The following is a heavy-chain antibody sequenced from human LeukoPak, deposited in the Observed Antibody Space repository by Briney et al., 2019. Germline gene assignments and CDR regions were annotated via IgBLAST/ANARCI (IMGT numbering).Heavy chain of an antibody. CDR1: GYTFTSYG. V-gene: IGHV1-18*01. CDR3: ARDHSGGFGVAGKVGFDP. CDR2: ISAYNGNT. J-gene: IGHJ5*02. Sequence: ASVKVSCKASGYTFTSYGISWVRQAPGQGLEWMGWISAYNGNTNYAQKLQGRVTITTDTSTSTAYMELRSLRSDDTAVYYCARDHSGGFGVAGKVGFDPWGQGTLVTVSS. D-gene: IGHD3-3*01.